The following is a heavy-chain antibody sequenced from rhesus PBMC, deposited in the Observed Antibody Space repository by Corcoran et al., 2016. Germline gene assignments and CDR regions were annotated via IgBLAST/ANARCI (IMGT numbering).Heavy chain of an antibody. D-gene: IGHD3-16*01. CDR1: GGSISDSYR. CDR3: ARGGIGGSYYCFDC. CDR2: IDGSSTST. Sequence: QVQLQESGSGVVKRSETLSLTCAVSGGSISDSYRWSWIRQPPGKGQEWIGYIDGSSTSTNYNPSLKSRVTISKDPSKDQFSLELSSVTAADTAVYYCARGGIGGSYYCFDCWGQGVLVTVSS. J-gene: IGHJ4*01. V-gene: IGHV4S10*01.